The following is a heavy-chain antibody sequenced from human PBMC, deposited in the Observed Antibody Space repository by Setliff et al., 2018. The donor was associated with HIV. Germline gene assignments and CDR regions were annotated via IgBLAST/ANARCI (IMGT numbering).Heavy chain of an antibody. J-gene: IGHJ4*02. CDR1: GFTFSSYS. D-gene: IGHD3-16*02. CDR2: VSGRGDSI. V-gene: IGHV3-48*01. Sequence: GGSLRLSCVGSGFTFSSYSLNWVRQAPGKGLEWVSYVSGRGDSIYYAASVKGRFTISRDNAKNSLYLQMNSLIAEDTAVYYCAKGASLVPRRPHFCYFDYWGQGALVTVSS. CDR3: AKGASLVPRRPHFCYFDY.